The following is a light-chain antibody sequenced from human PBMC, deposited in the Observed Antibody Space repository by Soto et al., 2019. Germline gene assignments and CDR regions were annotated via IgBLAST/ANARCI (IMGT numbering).Light chain of an antibody. V-gene: IGKV1-5*03. CDR2: KAS. CDR1: QSISNY. CDR3: QHYNSYSEA. Sequence: DIHMTQSPSSLSTSIGDRVTITFLASQSISNYLNWYQQKPGKAPKLLIYKASTLKSGVPSRFSGSGSGTEFTLTISSLQPDDFATYYCQHYNSYSEAFGQGTKVDI. J-gene: IGKJ1*01.